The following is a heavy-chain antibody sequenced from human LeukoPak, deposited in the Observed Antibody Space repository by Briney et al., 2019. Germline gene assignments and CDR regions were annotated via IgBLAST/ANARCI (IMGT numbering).Heavy chain of an antibody. CDR3: ARDGGGDIVVAFAFDI. V-gene: IGHV3-7*05. D-gene: IGHD2-15*01. J-gene: IGHJ3*02. Sequence: GGSLRLSCAASGFTFSNYWMSWVRQAPGKGLEWVAHINQDGSEKYYVDSVKGRFTISRDNAKNSLYLQMDSLRAEDTAVYYCARDGGGDIVVAFAFDIWGQGTMVTVSS. CDR1: GFTFSNYW. CDR2: INQDGSEK.